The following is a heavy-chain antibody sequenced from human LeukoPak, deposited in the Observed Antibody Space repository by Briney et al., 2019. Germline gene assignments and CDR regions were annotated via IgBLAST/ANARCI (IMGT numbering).Heavy chain of an antibody. D-gene: IGHD6-13*01. CDR2: ISGSGGST. CDR1: GFTFSSYA. Sequence: GGSLRLSCAASGFTFSSYAMSWVRQAPGKGLEWVSAISGSGGSTYYADSVKGRFTISRDNSKNTLYLQVNSLRAEDTAVYHCAKGEVRAAAGTGFDYWGQGTLVTVSS. J-gene: IGHJ4*02. CDR3: AKGEVRAAAGTGFDY. V-gene: IGHV3-23*01.